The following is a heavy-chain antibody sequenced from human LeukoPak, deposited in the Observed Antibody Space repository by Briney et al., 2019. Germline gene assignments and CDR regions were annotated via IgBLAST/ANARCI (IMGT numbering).Heavy chain of an antibody. Sequence: GESLKISCKGSGYSFSTYWVAWVRQMPGRGLEWMGIIYPGDFDTTYSPSFEGQVTISVDPSIDAAYLQWHSLKASDTAIYYCAIGGYFPGYFDYWGQGTLVTVSS. J-gene: IGHJ4*02. CDR2: IYPGDFDT. CDR1: GYSFSTYW. CDR3: AIGGYFPGYFDY. V-gene: IGHV5-51*01. D-gene: IGHD3-22*01.